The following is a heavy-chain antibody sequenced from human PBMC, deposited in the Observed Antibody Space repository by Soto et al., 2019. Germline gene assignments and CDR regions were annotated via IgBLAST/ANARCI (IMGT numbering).Heavy chain of an antibody. J-gene: IGHJ3*02. D-gene: IGHD1-26*01. CDR3: ARDGLYSGSYPDAFDI. CDR1: GGTFSSYA. CDR2: IIPIFGTA. V-gene: IGHV1-69*06. Sequence: QVQLVQSGAEVQKPGSSVKVSCKASGGTFSSYAISWVRQAPGQGLEWMGGIIPIFGTANYAQKFQGRVTITADKSTSTAYMELSSLRSEDTAVYYCARDGLYSGSYPDAFDIWGQGTMVTVSS.